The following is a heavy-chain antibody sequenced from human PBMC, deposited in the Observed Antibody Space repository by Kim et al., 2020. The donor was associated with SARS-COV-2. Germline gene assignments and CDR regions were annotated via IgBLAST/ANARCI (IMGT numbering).Heavy chain of an antibody. J-gene: IGHJ4*02. V-gene: IGHV4-61*01. CDR1: GGSVSSGSYY. CDR3: ARDSVPNYYFDY. Sequence: SETLSLTCTVSGGSVSSGSYYWSWIRQPPGKGLEWIGYIYYSGSTNYNPSLKSRVTISVDTSKNQFSLKLSSVTAADTAVYYCARDSVPNYYFDYWGQGTLVTVSS. D-gene: IGHD2-8*01. CDR2: IYYSGST.